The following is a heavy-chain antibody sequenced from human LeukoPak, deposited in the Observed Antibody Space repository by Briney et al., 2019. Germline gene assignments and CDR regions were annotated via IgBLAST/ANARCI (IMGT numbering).Heavy chain of an antibody. CDR2: ISSSGSTI. D-gene: IGHD5-18*01. Sequence: SGGSLRLSCAASGFTFSSYEMNWVRQAPGKGLEWVSYISSSGSTIYYADSVKGRFTISRDNAKNSLYLQMNSLRAETTAVYYCARASGGYSYEDAFDIWGQGTMVTVSS. CDR1: GFTFSSYE. CDR3: ARASGGYSYEDAFDI. J-gene: IGHJ3*02. V-gene: IGHV3-48*03.